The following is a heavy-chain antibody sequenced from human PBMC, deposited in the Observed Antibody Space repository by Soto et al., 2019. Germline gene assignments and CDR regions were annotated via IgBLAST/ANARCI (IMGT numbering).Heavy chain of an antibody. V-gene: IGHV3-21*01. D-gene: IGHD2-2*01. CDR2: ISSSSSYI. J-gene: IGHJ6*02. CDR1: EVTISSYS. CDR3: ARDLGIVVVPAAIYSDYYYGMDV. Sequence: GGSLRLSCAASEVTISSYSMNWVRQDPGKGLEWVSSISSSSSYIYYADSVKGRFTISRDNAKNSLYLQMNSLRAEDTAVYYCARDLGIVVVPAAIYSDYYYGMDVWGQGTTVTVSS.